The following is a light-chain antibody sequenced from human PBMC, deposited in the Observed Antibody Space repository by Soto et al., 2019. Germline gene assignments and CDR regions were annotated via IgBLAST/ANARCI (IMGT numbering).Light chain of an antibody. V-gene: IGLV2-8*01. Sequence: QSALTQPPSASGSPGQSVTISCTGTSSDVGGYDYVSWYQQHPGKAPKLMIYEVSKRPSGVPDRFSGFKSGNTASLTVSGLQAEDEAEYYCSSYAGSNNVVFGGGTKLTVL. J-gene: IGLJ2*01. CDR1: SSDVGGYDY. CDR2: EVS. CDR3: SSYAGSNNVV.